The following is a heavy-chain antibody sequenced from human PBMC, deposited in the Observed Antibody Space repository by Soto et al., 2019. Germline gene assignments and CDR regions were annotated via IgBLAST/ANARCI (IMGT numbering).Heavy chain of an antibody. V-gene: IGHV1-8*01. Sequence: ASVKVSCKASGYTFTSYDINWVRQATGQGLEWMGWMNPNSGNTGYAQKFQGRVTMTRNTSISTACMELSSLRSEDTAVYYCARGRYSSSSQPYNWFDPWGQGTLVTVSS. CDR2: MNPNSGNT. CDR1: GYTFTSYD. D-gene: IGHD6-6*01. CDR3: ARGRYSSSSQPYNWFDP. J-gene: IGHJ5*02.